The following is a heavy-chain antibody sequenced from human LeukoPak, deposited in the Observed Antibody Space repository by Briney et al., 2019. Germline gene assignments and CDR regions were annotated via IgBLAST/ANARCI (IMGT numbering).Heavy chain of an antibody. Sequence: PSETLSLTCAVYGVSFGGYFWSWIRQPPGKGLEWIGDINYSGSTNYNPSLKSRVTISVDTSKNQFSLRLSSVTAADTAVYYCARAVTYRADAFDIWGHGTLVTVSS. CDR1: GVSFGGYF. J-gene: IGHJ3*02. D-gene: IGHD4-23*01. CDR3: ARAVTYRADAFDI. CDR2: INYSGST. V-gene: IGHV4-34*01.